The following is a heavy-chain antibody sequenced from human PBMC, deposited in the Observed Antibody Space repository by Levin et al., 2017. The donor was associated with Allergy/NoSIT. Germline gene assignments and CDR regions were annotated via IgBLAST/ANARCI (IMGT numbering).Heavy chain of an antibody. D-gene: IGHD6-13*01. CDR1: GFTFSSYA. Sequence: GESLKISCAASGFTFSSYAMHWVRQAPGKGLEWVAVISYDGSNKYYADSVKGRFTISRDNSKNTLYLQMNSLRAEDTAVYYCARQSAAGNSYYFDYWGQGTLVTVSS. CDR2: ISYDGSNK. CDR3: ARQSAAGNSYYFDY. V-gene: IGHV3-30*04. J-gene: IGHJ4*02.